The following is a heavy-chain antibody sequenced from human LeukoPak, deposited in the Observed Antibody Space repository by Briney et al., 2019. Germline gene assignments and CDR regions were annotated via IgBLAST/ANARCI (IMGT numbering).Heavy chain of an antibody. D-gene: IGHD4-17*01. CDR3: AKGGSTSRVTTSRVVFGYYYYLDV. V-gene: IGHV3-23*01. CDR2: LSCSGGTT. CDR1: GFTFSSHA. J-gene: IGHJ6*03. Sequence: PGGSLRLSCAASGFTFSSHAMSWVRQAPGKGLEWVSSLSCSGGTTYHADSVKGRFSISRDNSKNTLYLQLNSLRAEDTAVYYCAKGGSTSRVTTSRVVFGYYYYLDVWGKGTPATVSS.